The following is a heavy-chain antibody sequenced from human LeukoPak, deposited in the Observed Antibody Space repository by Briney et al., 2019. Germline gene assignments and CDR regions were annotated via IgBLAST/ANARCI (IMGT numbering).Heavy chain of an antibody. CDR3: ARDRVVVAASRTYYYYYMDV. D-gene: IGHD2-15*01. CDR1: GGTFSNYA. V-gene: IGHV1-69*05. Sequence: ASVKVSCKASGGTFSNYAISWVRQAPGQGLEWMGGIIPIFGTANYAQKFQGRVTITTDESTSTAYMELSSLRSEDTAVYYCARDRVVVAASRTYYYYYMDVWGKGTTVTVSS. J-gene: IGHJ6*03. CDR2: IIPIFGTA.